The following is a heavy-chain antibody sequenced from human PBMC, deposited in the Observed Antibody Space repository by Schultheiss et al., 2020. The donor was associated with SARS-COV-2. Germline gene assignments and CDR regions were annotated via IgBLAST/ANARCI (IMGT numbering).Heavy chain of an antibody. Sequence: ASVKVSCKTSGYTFSNYGITWVRQAPGQGLEWMGWINSNNGNINYGEKVYDRVSMTTDISTSTVYMQLRNLRSDDTAVYYCGRDWGANDHCNGGVCPVDHWGQGTLVTVSS. CDR2: INSNNGNI. V-gene: IGHV1-18*01. CDR1: GYTFSNYG. J-gene: IGHJ5*02. D-gene: IGHD2-8*02. CDR3: GRDWGANDHCNGGVCPVDH.